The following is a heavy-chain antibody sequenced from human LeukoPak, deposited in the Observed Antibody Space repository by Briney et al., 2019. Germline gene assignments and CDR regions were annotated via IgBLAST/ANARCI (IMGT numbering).Heavy chain of an antibody. Sequence: SETLSLTCDVSGSSVNSDQYWGWLRHSPGAELEWIGSVHQTGSPYYNPSLGSRVSLSIDSTKNSFSLRLTSVTAADTAVYYCAMLRLGELSLLANAYDIWGQGTMVIVSS. D-gene: IGHD3-16*02. V-gene: IGHV4-38-2*01. J-gene: IGHJ3*02. CDR3: AMLRLGELSLLANAYDI. CDR2: VHQTGSP. CDR1: GSSVNSDQY.